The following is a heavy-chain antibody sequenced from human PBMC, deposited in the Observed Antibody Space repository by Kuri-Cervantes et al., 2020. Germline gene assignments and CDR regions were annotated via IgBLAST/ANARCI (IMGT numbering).Heavy chain of an antibody. CDR1: GYSISSGYY. J-gene: IGHJ6*03. Sequence: SETLSLTCAVSGYSISSGYYWGWIRQPPGKGLEWIGSIYHSGSTYYNPSLKSRVTISVDTSKNQFSLKLSSVTAADTAVYYCARQIYYYDSSGYYVSFYYYYYMDVWGKGTTVTVSS. V-gene: IGHV4-38-2*01. CDR2: IYHSGST. D-gene: IGHD3-22*01. CDR3: ARQIYYYDSSGYYVSFYYYYYMDV.